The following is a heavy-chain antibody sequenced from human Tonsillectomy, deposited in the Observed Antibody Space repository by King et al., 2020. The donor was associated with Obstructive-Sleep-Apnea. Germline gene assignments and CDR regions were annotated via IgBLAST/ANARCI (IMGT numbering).Heavy chain of an antibody. Sequence: DVQLVESGGGLVKPGESLRLSCAASGFSFRSHTMNWVRQAPGKGLEWVSSIGASSDYMYYADSVKGRFTISRDNARNSLYLQMNSLRAEDTAVYYCTSQGGMDVWGQGTTVTVSS. CDR2: IGASSDYM. J-gene: IGHJ6*02. CDR3: TSQGGMDV. CDR1: GFSFRSHT. V-gene: IGHV3-21*01.